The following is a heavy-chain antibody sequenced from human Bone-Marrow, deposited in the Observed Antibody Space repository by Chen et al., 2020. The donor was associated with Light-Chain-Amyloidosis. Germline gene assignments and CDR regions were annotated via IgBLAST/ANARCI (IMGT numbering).Heavy chain of an antibody. CDR3: ARAGGSYTGQFDY. J-gene: IGHJ4*02. CDR1: GYSISSGYY. CDR2: IYHTGLT. V-gene: IGHV4-38-2*01. Sequence: QVQLQESGPGLVKPSETLSRTCGVSGYSISSGYYWGWVRQPPGKGLQWIANIYHTGLTYFNPSLKSRVTISTDTSKNQFSLKLSSVTAADTAIYYCARAGGSYTGQFDYWGQVTLVAISS. D-gene: IGHD1-26*01.